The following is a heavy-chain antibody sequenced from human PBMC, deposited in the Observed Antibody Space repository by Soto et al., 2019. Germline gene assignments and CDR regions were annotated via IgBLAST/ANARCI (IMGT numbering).Heavy chain of an antibody. Sequence: EVQLVESGGGLVKPGGSLRLSCAASGFIFRNAWMSWVRQTPGKGLEWVGRIKSKSAGGTIDYAAPVKGRFIIARDDSENTLYLQMDSLKTEDTAVYYCGTGDAFDSWGQGTMVTXXS. CDR2: IKSKSAGGTI. CDR1: GFIFRNAW. J-gene: IGHJ3*02. D-gene: IGHD7-27*01. V-gene: IGHV3-15*01. CDR3: GTGDAFDS.